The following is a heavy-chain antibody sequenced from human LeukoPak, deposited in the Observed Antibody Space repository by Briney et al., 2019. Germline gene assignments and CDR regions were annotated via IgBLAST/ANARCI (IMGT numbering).Heavy chain of an antibody. CDR3: ARDPRYSSGWYDY. CDR1: GGTFSSYA. CDR2: IIPIFGTA. Sequence: ASVKVSCKASGGTFSSYAISWVRQAPGQGLEWMGGIIPIFGTANYAQKFQGRVTITADKSTSTAYMELSSLRSEDTAVYYCARDPRYSSGWYDYWGQGTLVTVSS. V-gene: IGHV1-69*06. J-gene: IGHJ4*02. D-gene: IGHD6-19*01.